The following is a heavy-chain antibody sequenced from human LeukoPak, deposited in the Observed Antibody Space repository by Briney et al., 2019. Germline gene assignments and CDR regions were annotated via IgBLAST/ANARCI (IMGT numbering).Heavy chain of an antibody. J-gene: IGHJ5*02. CDR2: MNPNSGNT. CDR1: GYTFTSYD. CDR3: ARVFDILTGYAGGNWFDP. Sequence: ASVKVSCKASGYTFTSYDINWVRQATGQGLEWMGWMNPNSGNTGYAQKFQGRVTMTRNTSISTAYMELSSLRSEDTAVYYCARVFDILTGYAGGNWFDPWGQGTLVTVSS. D-gene: IGHD3-9*01. V-gene: IGHV1-8*01.